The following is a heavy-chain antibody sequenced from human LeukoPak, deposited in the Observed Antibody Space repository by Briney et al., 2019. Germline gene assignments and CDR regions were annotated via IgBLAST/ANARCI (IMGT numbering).Heavy chain of an antibody. D-gene: IGHD3-3*01. V-gene: IGHV3-33*01. Sequence: GGSLRLSCAASGFTFSSYGMHWVRQAPGKGLEWVAVIWYDGSNKYYADSVKGRFTIYRDNSKNTLYLQMNSLRAEDTAVYYCARDGRIRFLEWLPDYWGQGTLVTVSS. J-gene: IGHJ4*02. CDR3: ARDGRIRFLEWLPDY. CDR2: IWYDGSNK. CDR1: GFTFSSYG.